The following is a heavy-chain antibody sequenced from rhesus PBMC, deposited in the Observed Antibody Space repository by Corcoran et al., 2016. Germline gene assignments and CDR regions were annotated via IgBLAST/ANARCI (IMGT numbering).Heavy chain of an antibody. CDR1: GFTFSDYY. V-gene: IGHV3-116*02. CDR3: ARGGLRTLDY. Sequence: EVRLVESGGGLVQPGGSLRLSCAASGFTFSDYYMSWVRQAPGKGPEWVCFNRKKANGGKTEYAASVKGRFTISRDESKSIVRLGMISLKTEDTAVHYCARGGLRTLDYWGQGVLVIVSS. CDR2: NRKKANGGKT. J-gene: IGHJ4*01. D-gene: IGHD5-36*01.